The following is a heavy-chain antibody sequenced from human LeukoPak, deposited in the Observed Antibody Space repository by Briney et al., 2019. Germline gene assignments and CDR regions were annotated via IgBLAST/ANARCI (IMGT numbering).Heavy chain of an antibody. CDR1: GFTFSSYA. CDR2: ISYDGSNK. D-gene: IGHD3-22*01. V-gene: IGHV3-30*04. J-gene: IGHJ6*02. Sequence: HTGGSLRLSCAASGFTFSSYAMHWVRQAPGKGLEWVAGISYDGSNKYYADSVKGRFTISRDNSKNTLYLQMNSLRAEDTAVYYCASSFITSYGMDVWGQGTTVTVSS. CDR3: ASSFITSYGMDV.